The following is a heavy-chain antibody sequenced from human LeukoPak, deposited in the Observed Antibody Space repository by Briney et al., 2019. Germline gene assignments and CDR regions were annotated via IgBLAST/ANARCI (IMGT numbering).Heavy chain of an antibody. V-gene: IGHV4-59*01. CDR2: IDYSGNT. CDR1: GGSISGYY. J-gene: IGHJ4*02. D-gene: IGHD1-26*01. CDR3: ARAIRGSFYASDH. Sequence: SETLSLTCTVSGGSISGYYCSWIRQPPGKGLEWIGYIDYSGNTQYNPSLQSRVTISVDTSKNQFSLQLGSVTAADTAVYYCARAIRGSFYASDHWGREPWSPSPQ.